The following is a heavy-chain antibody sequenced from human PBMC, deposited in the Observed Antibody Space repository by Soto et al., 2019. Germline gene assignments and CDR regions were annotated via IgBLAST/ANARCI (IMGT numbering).Heavy chain of an antibody. J-gene: IGHJ6*02. V-gene: IGHV4-31*03. Sequence: KQSQTLSLTCTVSGGSISSGGYYWSWIRQHPGKGLEWIGYIYYSGSTYYNPSLKSRVTISVDTSKNQFSLKLSSVTAADTAVYYCAREYLRSGYYGSGSYDPNSYYYYGMDVWGQGTTVTVSS. CDR1: GGSISSGGYY. CDR3: AREYLRSGYYGSGSYDPNSYYYYGMDV. D-gene: IGHD3-10*01. CDR2: IYYSGST.